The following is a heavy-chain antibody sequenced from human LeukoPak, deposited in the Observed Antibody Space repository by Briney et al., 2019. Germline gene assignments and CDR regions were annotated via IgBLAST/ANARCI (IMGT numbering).Heavy chain of an antibody. D-gene: IGHD3-10*01. J-gene: IGHJ4*02. CDR3: ARDRIYGSGSDHFDY. CDR1: GGSISSSSYY. Sequence: SETLSLTCTVSGGSISSSSYYWGWIRQPPGKGLEWLGCIYYSGSTYYNPSLKSRVTISVDTSKNQFSLKLSSVTAADTAVYYCARDRIYGSGSDHFDYWGQGTLVTVSS. V-gene: IGHV4-39*07. CDR2: IYYSGST.